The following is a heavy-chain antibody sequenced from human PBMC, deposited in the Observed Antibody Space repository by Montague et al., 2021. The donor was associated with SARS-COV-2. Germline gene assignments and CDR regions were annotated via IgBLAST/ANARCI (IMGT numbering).Heavy chain of an antibody. V-gene: IGHV3-21*01. D-gene: IGHD1-26*01. J-gene: IGHJ4*02. CDR3: AAHGDY. CDR1: GFTFSSYN. CDR2: ISSSGSDI. Sequence: SMRLSCAASGFTFSSYNMHWVRQAPVKGLEWVSSISSSGSDIHYADSVKGRFTISRDNARNSLYLQMNSLTAEDTAVYYCAAHGDYWGQGILVTVSS.